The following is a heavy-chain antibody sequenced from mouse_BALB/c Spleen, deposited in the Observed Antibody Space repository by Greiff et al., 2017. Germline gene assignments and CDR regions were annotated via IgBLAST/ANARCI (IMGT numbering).Heavy chain of an antibody. D-gene: IGHD2-14*01. CDR3: AREEVRPWFAY. CDR2: IDTSDSYT. J-gene: IGHJ3*01. CDR1: GYTFTDYW. Sequence: QVHVKQPGAELVMPGASVKMSCKASGYTFTDYWMHWVKQRPGQGLEWIGAIDTSDSYTSYNQKFKGKATLTVDESSSTAYMQLSSLTSEDSAVYYCAREEVRPWFAYWGQGTLVTVSA. V-gene: IGHV1-69*01.